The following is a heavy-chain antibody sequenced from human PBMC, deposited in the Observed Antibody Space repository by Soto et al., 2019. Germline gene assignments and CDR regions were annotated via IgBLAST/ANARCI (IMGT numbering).Heavy chain of an antibody. CDR1: GFTFSSYA. CDR3: ARDPYSSGWPESDY. D-gene: IGHD6-19*01. CDR2: ISYDGSNK. J-gene: IGHJ4*02. Sequence: GGSLRLSCAASGFTFSSYAMHWVRQAPGKGLEWVAVISYDGSNKYYADSVKGRFTISRDNSKNTLYLQMNSLRAEDTAVYYCARDPYSSGWPESDYWGQGTLVTVSS. V-gene: IGHV3-30-3*01.